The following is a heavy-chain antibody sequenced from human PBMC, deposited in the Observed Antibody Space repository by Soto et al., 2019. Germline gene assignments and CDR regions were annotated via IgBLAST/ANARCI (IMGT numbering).Heavy chain of an antibody. V-gene: IGHV5-10-1*01. J-gene: IGHJ6*02. D-gene: IGHD3-10*01. CDR1: GYNFTSYL. Sequence: HGDSLKISRKGSGYNFTSYLLRWVRQMPWKGLDWVGRIDPSDSCTNYSPSFQGHVTISADKSICTAYLQWSSLKASDTAMYYCAAPGRPYEYYYYGMDVWAQGSTVNVSS. CDR2: IDPSDSCT. CDR3: AAPGRPYEYYYYGMDV.